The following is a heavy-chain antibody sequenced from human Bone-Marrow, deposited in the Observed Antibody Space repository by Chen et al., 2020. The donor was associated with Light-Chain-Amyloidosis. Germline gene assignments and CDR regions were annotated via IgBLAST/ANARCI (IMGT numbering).Heavy chain of an antibody. D-gene: IGHD6-6*01. V-gene: IGHV3-48*03. J-gene: IGHJ3*02. CDR2: ISSSGSTI. CDR3: ARSCGAQLVHGAFDI. CDR1: GFTFSSYE. Sequence: EVQLVESGGGLVQPGGSLRLSCAASGFTFSSYEMNWVRQAPGKGLECVSYISSSGSTIYYADSVKGRFTISRDNAKNSLYLQMNSLRAEDTAVYYCARSCGAQLVHGAFDIWGQGTMVTVSS.